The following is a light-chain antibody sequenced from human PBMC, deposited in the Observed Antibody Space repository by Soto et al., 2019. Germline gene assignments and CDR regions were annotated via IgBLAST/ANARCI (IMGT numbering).Light chain of an antibody. J-gene: IGKJ5*01. CDR3: QQSYSTIT. V-gene: IGKV1-39*01. Sequence: IEVTQSPSSLAASLGDRVTITCRASQTIGTYVNWYRQKSGAAPELLIYDASTLQSGVPSRFRGGASGTDFTLTISSLQPEDFATYYCQQSYSTITFGQGTRLEIK. CDR2: DAS. CDR1: QTIGTY.